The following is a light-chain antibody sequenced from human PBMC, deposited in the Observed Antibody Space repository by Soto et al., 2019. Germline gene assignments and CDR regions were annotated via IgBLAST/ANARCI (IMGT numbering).Light chain of an antibody. CDR2: EVR. CDR3: SSYTSSSTIV. CDR1: SIDVGGYIY. Sequence: QSVLTQPASVSGSPGQSITISCTGTSIDVGGYIYVSWYLQYPGKAPKLIIYEVRNRPSGVSNRFSGSKSGDTASLTISGLQADDEAYYYCSSYTSSSTIVFGTGTKVTVL. J-gene: IGLJ1*01. V-gene: IGLV2-14*01.